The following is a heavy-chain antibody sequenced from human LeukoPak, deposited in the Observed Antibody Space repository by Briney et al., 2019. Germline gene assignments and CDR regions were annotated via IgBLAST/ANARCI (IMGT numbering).Heavy chain of an antibody. J-gene: IGHJ4*02. CDR3: ARGGPAYCSSTSCYEDPHSSRGGYFDH. V-gene: IGHV3-30*03. Sequence: GRSLRLSCAASGFTFSSYGMHWVRQAPGKGLEWVAVISYDGSNKYYADSVKGRFTISRDNSKNTLYLQMNSLRAEDTAVYYCARGGPAYCSSTSCYEDPHSSRGGYFDHWGQGTLVTVSS. D-gene: IGHD2-2*01. CDR1: GFTFSSYG. CDR2: ISYDGSNK.